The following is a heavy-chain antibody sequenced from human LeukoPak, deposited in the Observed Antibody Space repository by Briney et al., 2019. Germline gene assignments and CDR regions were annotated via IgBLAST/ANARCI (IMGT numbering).Heavy chain of an antibody. Sequence: PSETLSLTCTVSGGSISSSSYYWGWIRQPPGKGLEWIGEIYHSGSTNYNPSLKSRVTISVDTSKNQFSLKLSSVTAADTAVYYCASASTGPDAFDIWGQGTMVTVSS. CDR3: ASASTGPDAFDI. J-gene: IGHJ3*02. V-gene: IGHV4-39*07. CDR2: IYHSGST. CDR1: GGSISSSSYY.